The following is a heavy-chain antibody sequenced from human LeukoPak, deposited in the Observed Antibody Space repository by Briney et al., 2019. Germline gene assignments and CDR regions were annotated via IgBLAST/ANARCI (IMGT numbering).Heavy chain of an antibody. V-gene: IGHV3-23*01. CDR2: ISGIGGTT. Sequence: GGSLRLSCAASGFTFSSYAMSCVRQAPGKGLELVSAISGIGGTTYNADSVKGRFTISRDNSKNTLYLQMNSLRAEDTAVYYCAKDIGYYGSGSYPYYFDYWGQGTLVTVSS. J-gene: IGHJ4*02. CDR3: AKDIGYYGSGSYPYYFDY. D-gene: IGHD3-10*01. CDR1: GFTFSSYA.